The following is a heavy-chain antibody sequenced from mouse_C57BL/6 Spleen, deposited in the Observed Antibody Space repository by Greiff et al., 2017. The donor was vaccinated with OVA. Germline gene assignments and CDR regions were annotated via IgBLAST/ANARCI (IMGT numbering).Heavy chain of an antibody. D-gene: IGHD1-1*01. CDR3: ARPPYYGSSYWYFDV. J-gene: IGHJ1*03. CDR1: GYTFTSYG. CDR2: IYPRSGNT. Sequence: QVQLQQSGAELARPGASVKLSCKASGYTFTSYGISWVKQRTGQGLEWIGEIYPRSGNTYYNEKFKGKATLTADKSSSTAYMELRSLTSEDSAVYFCARPPYYGSSYWYFDVGGTGTTVTVSS. V-gene: IGHV1-81*01.